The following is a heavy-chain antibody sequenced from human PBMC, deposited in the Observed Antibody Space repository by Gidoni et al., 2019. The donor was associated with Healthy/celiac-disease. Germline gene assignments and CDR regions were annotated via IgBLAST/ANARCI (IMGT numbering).Heavy chain of an antibody. V-gene: IGHV3-33*01. D-gene: IGHD2-15*01. Sequence: QVQLVESGGGVVQLGRSLRLSCAASGFTFSSYGIHWVRQAPGQGLEGVAVIWYDGSNKYYADSVKGRFTISRDNSKNTLYLQMNSLRAEDTAVYYCARGLQRGYCSGGSCYSLDYWGQGTLVTVSS. CDR3: ARGLQRGYCSGGSCYSLDY. J-gene: IGHJ4*02. CDR1: GFTFSSYG. CDR2: IWYDGSNK.